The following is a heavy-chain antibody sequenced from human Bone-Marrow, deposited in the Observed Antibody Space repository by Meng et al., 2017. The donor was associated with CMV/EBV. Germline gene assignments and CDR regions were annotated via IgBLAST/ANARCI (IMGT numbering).Heavy chain of an antibody. V-gene: IGHV3-23*01. J-gene: IGHJ4*02. CDR1: GFTFSSYA. D-gene: IGHD3-22*01. Sequence: GESLKISCAASGFTFSSYAMTWVRQAPGKGLEWVSAISASGSSTYYADSVKGRFTISRDNSKNTLYLQMNRLRAEDTAVYYCARDYRYDSSGYYHDYWGQGTLVTVSS. CDR3: ARDYRYDSSGYYHDY. CDR2: ISASGSST.